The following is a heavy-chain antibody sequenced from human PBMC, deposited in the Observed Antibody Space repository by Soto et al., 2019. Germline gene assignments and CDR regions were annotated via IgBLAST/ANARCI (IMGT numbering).Heavy chain of an antibody. V-gene: IGHV6-1*01. Sequence: QSQTLSLTCAISGDSVSSNSAAWNWIRQSPSRGLEWLGRTYYRSKWYNDYAVSVKSRITINPDTSKNQFSLQLNSVTPEDTAVYYCARGVRLGYCSGGSCYSEFDYWGQGTLVTVSS. CDR3: ARGVRLGYCSGGSCYSEFDY. J-gene: IGHJ4*02. CDR1: GDSVSSNSAA. D-gene: IGHD2-15*01. CDR2: TYYRSKWYN.